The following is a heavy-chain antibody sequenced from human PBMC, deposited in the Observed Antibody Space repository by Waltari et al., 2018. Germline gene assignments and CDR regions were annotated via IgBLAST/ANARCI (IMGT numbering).Heavy chain of an antibody. Sequence: QVQLVQSGAEVKKPGSSVKVSCKASGYTFTSYGISWVRQAPGQGLGWMGWNSAYNGNTNYAQKVQGIVTRTTDTSTSTAYMERRSLRSDDTAVYYCARDFLRDGSGSYYNWGQGTLVTVSS. CDR2: NSAYNGNT. J-gene: IGHJ4*02. D-gene: IGHD3-10*01. CDR1: GYTFTSYG. CDR3: ARDFLRDGSGSYYN. V-gene: IGHV1-18*01.